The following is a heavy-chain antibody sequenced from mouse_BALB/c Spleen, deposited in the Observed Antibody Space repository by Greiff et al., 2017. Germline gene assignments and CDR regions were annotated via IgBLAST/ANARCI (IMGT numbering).Heavy chain of an antibody. J-gene: IGHJ4*01. CDR1: GFTFTDYY. CDR3: ARVPGYDYDYYAMDY. V-gene: IGHV7-3*02. Sequence: EVKLVESGGGLVQPGGSLRLSCATSGFTFTDYYMSWVRQPPGKALEWLGFIRNKANGYTTEYSASVKGRFTISRDNSQSILYLQMNTLRAEDSATYYCARVPGYDYDYYAMDYWGQGTSVTVSS. CDR2: IRNKANGYTT. D-gene: IGHD2-4*01.